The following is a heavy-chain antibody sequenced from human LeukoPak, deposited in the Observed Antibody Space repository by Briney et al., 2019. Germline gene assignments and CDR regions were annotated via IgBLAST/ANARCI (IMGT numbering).Heavy chain of an antibody. D-gene: IGHD4-23*01. CDR1: GFTFSSYW. J-gene: IGHJ5*02. CDR2: INTDGSST. CDR3: AREADYGGPRGWFDP. V-gene: IGHV3-74*01. Sequence: GGSLRLSCAASGFTFSSYWMHWVRQAPGKGLVWVSRINTDGSSTSYADSVKGRFTISRDNAKNTLYLQMNSLRAEDTAVYYCAREADYGGPRGWFDPWGQGTLVTVSS.